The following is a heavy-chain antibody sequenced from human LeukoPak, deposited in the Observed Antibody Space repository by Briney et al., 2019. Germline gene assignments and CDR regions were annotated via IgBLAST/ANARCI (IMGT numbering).Heavy chain of an antibody. V-gene: IGHV1-18*01. CDR2: ISAYNGNT. D-gene: IGHD6-19*01. CDR1: GYTFTSYG. Sequence: GASVKVSCKASGYTFTSYGISWVRQAPGQGLEWMGWISAYNGNTNYAQKLQGRVTMTTDTSTSTAYMELRSLRSDDTAVYYCVRTIAVAGTGWFDPWGQGTLVTVSS. J-gene: IGHJ5*02. CDR3: VRTIAVAGTGWFDP.